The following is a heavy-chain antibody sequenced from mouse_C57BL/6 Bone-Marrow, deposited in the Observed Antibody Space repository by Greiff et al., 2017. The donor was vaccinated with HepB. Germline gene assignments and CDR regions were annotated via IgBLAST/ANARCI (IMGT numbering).Heavy chain of an antibody. D-gene: IGHD2-2*01. J-gene: IGHJ3*01. CDR2: INPSSGYT. Sequence: QVQLKQSGAELARPGASVKMSCKASGYTFTSYTMHWVKQRPGQGLEWIGYINPSSGYTKYNQKFKDKATLTADKSSSTAYMQLSSLTSEDSAVYYCARGVGDGYDEGFAYWGQGTLVTVSA. CDR1: GYTFTSYT. V-gene: IGHV1-4*01. CDR3: ARGVGDGYDEGFAY.